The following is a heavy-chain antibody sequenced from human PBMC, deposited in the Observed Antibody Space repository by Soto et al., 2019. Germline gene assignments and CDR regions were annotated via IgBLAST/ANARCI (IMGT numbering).Heavy chain of an antibody. CDR3: ARALIMVRGVGPYYFDY. Sequence: QVQLQESGPGLVKPSETLSLTCTVSGGSISSYYWSWIRQPPGKGLEWIGYIYYSGSTNYNPSLKSRVTISVDTSKNQFSLKLSSVTAADTAVYYCARALIMVRGVGPYYFDYWGQGTLVTVSS. V-gene: IGHV4-59*01. D-gene: IGHD3-10*01. CDR2: IYYSGST. CDR1: GGSISSYY. J-gene: IGHJ4*02.